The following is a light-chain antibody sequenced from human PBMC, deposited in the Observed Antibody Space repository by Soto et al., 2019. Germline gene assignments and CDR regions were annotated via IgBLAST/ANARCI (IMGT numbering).Light chain of an antibody. CDR1: QSVRNAY. CDR3: QQSGSSPRT. V-gene: IGKV3-20*01. Sequence: EIVLTQSPGTLSLSPGERATLSCRASQSVRNAYLAWYQQKPGQAPRLLIYDASNRATGIPDRFSGSGSGTDFTLTINRLEPEDFAVYYCQQSGSSPRTFGQGTKVDIK. CDR2: DAS. J-gene: IGKJ2*01.